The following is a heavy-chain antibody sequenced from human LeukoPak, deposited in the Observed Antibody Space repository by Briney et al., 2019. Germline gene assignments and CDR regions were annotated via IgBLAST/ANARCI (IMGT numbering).Heavy chain of an antibody. CDR3: ASLFYGDYGPPSY. CDR1: GGSISSSSYY. CDR2: IYYSGST. V-gene: IGHV4-39*01. D-gene: IGHD4-17*01. J-gene: IGHJ4*02. Sequence: SETLSLTCTVSGGSISSSSYYWGWIRQPPGKGLEWIGSIYYSGSTYYNPSLKSRVTISVATSKNQFSLKLSSVTAADTAVYYCASLFYGDYGPPSYWGQGTLVTVSS.